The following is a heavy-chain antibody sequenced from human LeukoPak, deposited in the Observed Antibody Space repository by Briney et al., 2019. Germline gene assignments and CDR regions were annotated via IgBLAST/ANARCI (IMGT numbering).Heavy chain of an antibody. D-gene: IGHD4-17*01. CDR3: ARDRDYGDYNTQDLFDY. CDR1: GYTFTTYG. V-gene: IGHV1-18*01. Sequence: ASVTVSCKASGYTFTTYGISWVRQAPGQGLEWMGWISAYNGNTNYAQKLQGRVTMTTDTSTTTAYMELRSLRSDDTAVYYCARDRDYGDYNTQDLFDYWGQRTLVTVSS. J-gene: IGHJ4*02. CDR2: ISAYNGNT.